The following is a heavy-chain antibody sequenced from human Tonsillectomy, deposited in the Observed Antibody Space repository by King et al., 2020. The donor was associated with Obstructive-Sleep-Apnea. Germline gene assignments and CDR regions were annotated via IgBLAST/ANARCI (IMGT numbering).Heavy chain of an antibody. J-gene: IGHJ5*02. CDR2: MNPNSGNT. Sequence: VQLVESGAEVKKPGASVKVSCKASGYTFTSYDINWVRQATGQGLEGMGWMNPNSGNTGYAQKFQGRATMTRNTSISTAYMELSSLRSGATAVYYCAGGMVRXAPFDPXGQGXLVTVSS. D-gene: IGHD3-10*01. CDR3: AGGMVRXAPFDP. CDR1: GYTFTSYD. V-gene: IGHV1-8*01.